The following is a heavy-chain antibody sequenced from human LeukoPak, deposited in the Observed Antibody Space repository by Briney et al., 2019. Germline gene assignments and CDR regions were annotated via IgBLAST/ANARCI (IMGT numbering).Heavy chain of an antibody. CDR3: ARWTSAVAAPVY. CDR1: GGSVYIINYY. D-gene: IGHD6-19*01. J-gene: IGHJ4*02. Sequence: SETLSLTCTVSGGSVYIINYYWGWIRQPPGKGLEWIGNIYYDGSTYYNPSLKSRVTISLDTSKNQFSLKLTSMTAADTAVYYCARWTSAVAAPVYWGQGTLVTVSS. CDR2: IYYDGST. V-gene: IGHV4-39*01.